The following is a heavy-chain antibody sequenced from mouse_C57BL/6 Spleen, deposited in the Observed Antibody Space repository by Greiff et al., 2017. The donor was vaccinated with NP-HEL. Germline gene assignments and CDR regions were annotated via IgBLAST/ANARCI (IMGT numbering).Heavy chain of an antibody. CDR1: GYTFTSYG. CDR2: IYPRSGNT. Sequence: VQLQQSGAELARPGASVKLSCKASGYTFTSYGISWVKQRTGQGLEWIGEIYPRSGNTYYNEKFKGKATLTADKSSSTAYMELRSLTSEDSAVYFCAWAYYSNYAWFAYWGQGTLVTVSA. J-gene: IGHJ3*01. V-gene: IGHV1-81*01. CDR3: AWAYYSNYAWFAY. D-gene: IGHD2-5*01.